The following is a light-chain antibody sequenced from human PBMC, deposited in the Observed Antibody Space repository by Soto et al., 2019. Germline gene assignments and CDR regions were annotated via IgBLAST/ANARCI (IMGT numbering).Light chain of an antibody. Sequence: DIQMTQSPATLSASVGDRVTITCRASQSVRSWLAWYQQKPGKAPKLLMYDASTLEGGVPSRFSGSGSGTEFTLTISRLQPDDFATYYCEQYDSDVVSFGGGTKLE. CDR3: EQYDSDVVS. CDR2: DAS. CDR1: QSVRSW. V-gene: IGKV1-5*01. J-gene: IGKJ4*01.